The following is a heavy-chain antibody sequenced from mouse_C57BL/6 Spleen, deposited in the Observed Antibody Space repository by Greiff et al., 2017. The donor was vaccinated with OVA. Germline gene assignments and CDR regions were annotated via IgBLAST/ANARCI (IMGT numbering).Heavy chain of an antibody. Sequence: QVQLQQSGPGLVQPSQSLSITCTVSGFSLTSYGVHWVRQSPGKGLEWLGVIWSGGSTDYNAAFISRLSISKDNSKSQVFFKMNSLQADDTAIYYCASLYGYDDYYAMDYWGQGTSVTVSS. CDR3: ASLYGYDDYYAMDY. D-gene: IGHD2-2*01. V-gene: IGHV2-2*01. J-gene: IGHJ4*01. CDR2: IWSGGST. CDR1: GFSLTSYG.